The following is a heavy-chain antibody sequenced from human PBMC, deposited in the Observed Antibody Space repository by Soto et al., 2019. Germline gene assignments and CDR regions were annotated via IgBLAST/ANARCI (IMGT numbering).Heavy chain of an antibody. CDR1: GFTFSSYG. D-gene: IGHD4-17*01. V-gene: IGHV3-48*01. J-gene: IGHJ3*02. Sequence: EVQLVESGGGLVQPGGSLRLSCAASGFTFSSYGMNWVRQAPGKGLEWVSYISSSSRTIYYADSVKGRFTSSRDNAKNSLDLRMNSLRAKDSAGNYCGRDQVTLTTNDSLDICGQRKIVTLSS. CDR2: ISSSSRTI. CDR3: GRDQVTLTTNDSLDI.